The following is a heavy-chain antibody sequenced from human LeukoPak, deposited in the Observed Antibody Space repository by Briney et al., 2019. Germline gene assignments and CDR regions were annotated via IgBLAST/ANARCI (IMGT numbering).Heavy chain of an antibody. V-gene: IGHV1-2*06. J-gene: IGHJ3*02. D-gene: IGHD2-15*01. CDR2: INPNSGDT. CDR3: AKVREVGTNIEVVVVDTSGAFDM. Sequence: ASVKVSCKASGYTFTGYYINRVRQAPGQGLEWMGRINPNSGDTNFAQKFQGRVTLTRDTSISTSYMELSSLRSDDTAVYFCAKVREVGTNIEVVVVDTSGAFDMWGQGTMVTVSS. CDR1: GYTFTGYY.